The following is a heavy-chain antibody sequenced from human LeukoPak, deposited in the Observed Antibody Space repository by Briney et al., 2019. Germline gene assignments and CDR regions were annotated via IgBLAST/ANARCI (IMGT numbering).Heavy chain of an antibody. CDR3: AAARRGSGSYYSPSYYCYYGMDV. V-gene: IGHV4-59*01. J-gene: IGHJ6*02. Sequence: SETLSLTCTVSGGSISSYYWSWIRQPPGKGLEWIGYIYYSGSTNYNPSLKSRVTISVDTSKNQFSLKLSSVTAADTAVYYCAAARRGSGSYYSPSYYCYYGMDVSGQGTTVTVCS. CDR2: IYYSGST. CDR1: GGSISSYY. D-gene: IGHD3-10*01.